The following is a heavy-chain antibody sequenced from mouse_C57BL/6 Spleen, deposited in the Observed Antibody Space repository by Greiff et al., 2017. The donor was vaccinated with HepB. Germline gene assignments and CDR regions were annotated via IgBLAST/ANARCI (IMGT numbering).Heavy chain of an antibody. Sequence: EVNLVESEGGLVQPGSSMKLSCTASGFTFSDYYMAWVRQVPEKGLEWVANINYDGSSTYYLDSLKSRFIISRDNAKNILYLQMSSLKSEDTATYYCARDGSDSSGYVWYFDVWGTGTTVTVSS. CDR1: GFTFSDYY. CDR3: ARDGSDSSGYVWYFDV. CDR2: INYDGSST. D-gene: IGHD3-2*02. J-gene: IGHJ1*03. V-gene: IGHV5-16*01.